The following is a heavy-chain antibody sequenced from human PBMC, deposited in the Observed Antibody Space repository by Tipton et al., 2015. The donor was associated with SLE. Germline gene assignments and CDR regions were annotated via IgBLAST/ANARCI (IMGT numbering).Heavy chain of an antibody. D-gene: IGHD2-15*01. CDR3: ARDRGGFCSGANCYGLAY. V-gene: IGHV4-59*12. CDR2: ISYSGRT. CDR1: GDSITSDY. J-gene: IGHJ4*02. Sequence: TLSLTCTVSGDSITSDYWTWIRQPPGKGLEWIGYISYSGRTNYNPSLKSRVTISVDTTKKQFSLRLSSVTAADTAVYYCARDRGGFCSGANCYGLAYWGQGTLVTVSS.